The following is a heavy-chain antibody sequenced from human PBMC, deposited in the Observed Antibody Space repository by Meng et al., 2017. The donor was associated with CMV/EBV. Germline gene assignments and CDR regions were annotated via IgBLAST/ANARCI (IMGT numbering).Heavy chain of an antibody. J-gene: IGHJ5*02. CDR2: INHSGST. V-gene: IGHV4-34*01. D-gene: IGHD2-2*02. CDR1: GGSFSGYY. Sequence: SETLSLTCAVYGGSFSGYYWSWIRQPPGKGLEWIGEINHSGSTNYNPSLKSRVTISVDTSKNQFSLKLSSVTAADTAVYYCARRIGDIVVVPAAIHASQNWFDPWGQGTLVTVSS. CDR3: ARRIGDIVVVPAAIHASQNWFDP.